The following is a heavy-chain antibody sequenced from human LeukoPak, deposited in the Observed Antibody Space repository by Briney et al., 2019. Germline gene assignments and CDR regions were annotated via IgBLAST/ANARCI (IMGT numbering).Heavy chain of an antibody. CDR2: IKEDGSYK. J-gene: IGHJ5*01. D-gene: IGHD3-16*02. CDR1: GFTFSSYW. V-gene: IGHV3-7*01. Sequence: GGSLRLSCAASGFTFSSYWMAWVRQAPGKGLEWVANIKEDGSYKYCVDSVKGRFTISRDNAKNSLYLQMNSLRAADTAVYYCARDIGYNCFDFWGQGTLVTVSS. CDR3: ARDIGYNCFDF.